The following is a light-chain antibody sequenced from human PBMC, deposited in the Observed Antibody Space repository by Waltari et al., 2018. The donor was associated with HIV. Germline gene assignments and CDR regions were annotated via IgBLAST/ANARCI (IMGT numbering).Light chain of an antibody. Sequence: QSALTQPASVSGSPGQPITISCPGTSSDIGGTNYVSWYQQHPGKAPKLVIYEVTNRPSGVSSRFSGSKSGNTASLTISGLQAEDEADYYCSSYTGTNTLIFGGGTKLTVL. CDR1: SSDIGGTNY. CDR2: EVT. V-gene: IGLV2-14*01. J-gene: IGLJ2*01. CDR3: SSYTGTNTLI.